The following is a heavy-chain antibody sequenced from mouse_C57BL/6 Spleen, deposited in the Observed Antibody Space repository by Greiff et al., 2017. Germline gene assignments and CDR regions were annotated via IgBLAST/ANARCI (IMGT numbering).Heavy chain of an antibody. D-gene: IGHD1-1*01. CDR1: GYTFTSYW. V-gene: IGHV1-64*01. J-gene: IGHJ4*01. CDR2: IHPNSGST. Sequence: VQLQQPGAELVKPGASVKLSCKASGYTFTSYWMHWVKQRPGQGLEWIGMIHPNSGSTTYNEKFKSKATLTVDKSSSTAYMQLSSLTSEDSAVYYCARKDYYGSSYSFYYAMDYWGQGTSVTVSS. CDR3: ARKDYYGSSYSFYYAMDY.